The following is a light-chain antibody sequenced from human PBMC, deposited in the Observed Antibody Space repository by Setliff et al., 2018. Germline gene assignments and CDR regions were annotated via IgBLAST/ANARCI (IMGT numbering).Light chain of an antibody. Sequence: QSVLAQPASVSGSPGQSITISCTGTSSDVGGYNSVSWYQQHPGKAPKLMIYDVSSRPSGVSNRFSGSKSGNTASLTISGLQAEDEADYYCSSYTSSSIFYVFGTGTKVTVL. CDR2: DVS. CDR3: SSYTSSSIFYV. J-gene: IGLJ1*01. CDR1: SSDVGGYNS. V-gene: IGLV2-14*03.